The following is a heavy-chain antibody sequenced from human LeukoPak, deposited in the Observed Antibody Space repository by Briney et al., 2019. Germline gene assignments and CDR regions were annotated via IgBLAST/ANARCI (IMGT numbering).Heavy chain of an antibody. CDR2: MYNSGST. CDR3: ARGAGRCGGDCYSSDS. V-gene: IGHV4-59*01. J-gene: IGHJ4*02. CDR1: GDSIISNY. Sequence: SDTLSLTCSFSGDSIISNYWSWIRQPPGKGLEWIGYMYNSGSTNYNPSLKSRVTISVDTSKNQFSLMLSSVTAADTAVYFCARGAGRCGGDCYSSDSWGQGTLVTVSS. D-gene: IGHD2-21*02.